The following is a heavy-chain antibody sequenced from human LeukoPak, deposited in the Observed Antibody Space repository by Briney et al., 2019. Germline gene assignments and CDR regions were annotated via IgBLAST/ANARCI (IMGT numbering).Heavy chain of an antibody. V-gene: IGHV4-34*01. Sequence: SETLSLTCAVYGGSFSGYYWSWIRQPPGKGLEWIGEINHSGSTNYNPSLKSRVTISVDTSKNQFSLKLSSVTAAGTAVYYCARGVRRYYDSSGYYYYYMDVWGKGTTVTVSS. D-gene: IGHD3-22*01. CDR2: INHSGST. CDR1: GGSFSGYY. CDR3: ARGVRRYYDSSGYYYYYMDV. J-gene: IGHJ6*03.